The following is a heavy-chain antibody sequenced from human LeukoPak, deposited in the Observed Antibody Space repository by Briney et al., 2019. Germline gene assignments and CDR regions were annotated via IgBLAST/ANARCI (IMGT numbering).Heavy chain of an antibody. V-gene: IGHV1-18*01. D-gene: IGHD3-3*01. Sequence: ASVKVSCKASGYTFVSYGITWVRQAPGQGLEWMGWISGYNGNTNYAQKLQGRVSMTTDTSTSTAYMELRSLRSDDTAVYYCARDPTKYFWSAYNPFDYWGQGTLVTVSS. CDR1: GYTFVSYG. J-gene: IGHJ4*02. CDR2: ISGYNGNT. CDR3: ARDPTKYFWSAYNPFDY.